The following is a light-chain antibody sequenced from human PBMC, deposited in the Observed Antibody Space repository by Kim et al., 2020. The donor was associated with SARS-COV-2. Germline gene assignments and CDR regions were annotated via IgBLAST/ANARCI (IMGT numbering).Light chain of an antibody. CDR1: SSNVGRHF. J-gene: IGLJ3*02. V-gene: IGLV1-44*01. Sequence: QSVLTQPPSTSGTPGQRVTISCSGSSSNVGRHFVNWYQQHPGTAPKVFIYNDNQRPSGVPDRFSGSRSGTSASLAISGLQSEDEDDYYCATWDVTLNGWVFGGGTQLTVL. CDR3: ATWDVTLNGWV. CDR2: NDN.